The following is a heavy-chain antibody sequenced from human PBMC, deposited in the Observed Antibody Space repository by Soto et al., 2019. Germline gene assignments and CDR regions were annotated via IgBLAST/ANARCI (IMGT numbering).Heavy chain of an antibody. Sequence: SVNVYCKAAGGAFSIYAISWVRQAPGQGLEWMGGIIPIFGTANYAQKFQGRVTITADESTSTAYMELSSLRSEDTAVYYCASIVVVPAANHYGMDVWGQGTTVTVSS. CDR1: GGAFSIYA. V-gene: IGHV1-69*13. J-gene: IGHJ6*02. CDR2: IIPIFGTA. D-gene: IGHD2-2*01. CDR3: ASIVVVPAANHYGMDV.